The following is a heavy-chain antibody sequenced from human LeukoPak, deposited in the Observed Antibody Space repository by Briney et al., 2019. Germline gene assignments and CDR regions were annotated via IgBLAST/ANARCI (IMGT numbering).Heavy chain of an antibody. Sequence: GGSLRLSCAASGFTFNTYSMNWVRQAPGKGLEWVSYISSSSSTIYYADSVKGRFTISRDNAKNSLYLQMNSLRDEDTAVYYCARAHALYCSGGSCSGFDAFDIWGQGTMVTVSS. D-gene: IGHD2-15*01. CDR2: ISSSSSTI. CDR3: ARAHALYCSGGSCSGFDAFDI. V-gene: IGHV3-48*02. J-gene: IGHJ3*02. CDR1: GFTFNTYS.